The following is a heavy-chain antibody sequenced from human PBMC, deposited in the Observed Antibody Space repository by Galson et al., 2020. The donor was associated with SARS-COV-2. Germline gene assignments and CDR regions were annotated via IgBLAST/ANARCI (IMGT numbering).Heavy chain of an antibody. J-gene: IGHJ2*01. CDR1: GYSVSTTNY. V-gene: IGHV4-38-2*01. CDR3: ARRGVNMIVLVTVPGWFFDL. D-gene: IGHD2-21*02. Sequence: SETLSLTCAVSGYSVSTTNYWGWVRLAPGKGLEWIGSIYPNGRTYYNPSLESRVTISVATSRNQFSLTLASVTAADTAFSYCARRGVNMIVLVTVPGWFFDLWGRDTLVTVSS. CDR2: IYPNGRT.